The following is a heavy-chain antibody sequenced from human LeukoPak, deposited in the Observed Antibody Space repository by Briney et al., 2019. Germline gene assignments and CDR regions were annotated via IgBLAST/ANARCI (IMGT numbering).Heavy chain of an antibody. Sequence: GGSLRLSCAASGFTFSDYYMSWIRQAPGKGLECVSYISSSGSTIYYADSVKGRFTISRENAKNSLYLQMNSLRAEDTAVYYCARVQGGVLGIRYYYYGMDVWGQGTTVTVSS. CDR2: ISSSGSTI. CDR1: GFTFSDYY. J-gene: IGHJ6*02. V-gene: IGHV3-11*01. D-gene: IGHD3-16*01. CDR3: ARVQGGVLGIRYYYYGMDV.